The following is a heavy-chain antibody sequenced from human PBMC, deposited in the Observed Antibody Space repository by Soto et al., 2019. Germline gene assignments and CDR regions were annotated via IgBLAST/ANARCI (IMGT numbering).Heavy chain of an antibody. J-gene: IGHJ4*02. Sequence: EVQLVESGGGLVQPGRSLRLSCAASGFTFDDYAMHWVRQAPGKGLEWVSGISWNSGSIGYADSVKGRFTISRDNAKNSLYLQMNSPRAEDTALYYCAKDQGGYSYGLGYWGQGTLVTVSS. D-gene: IGHD5-18*01. CDR3: AKDQGGYSYGLGY. V-gene: IGHV3-9*01. CDR1: GFTFDDYA. CDR2: ISWNSGSI.